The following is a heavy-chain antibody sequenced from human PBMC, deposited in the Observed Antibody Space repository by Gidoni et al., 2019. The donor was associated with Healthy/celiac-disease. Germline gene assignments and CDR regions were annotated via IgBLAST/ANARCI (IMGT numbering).Heavy chain of an antibody. CDR1: TFSSYD. J-gene: IGHJ1*01. D-gene: IGHD3-3*01. V-gene: IGHV1-69*01. CDR3: ARGSFSYDFWSGYFQH. Sequence: TFSSYDISWVRQAPGQGLEWMGGIIPIFGTANYAQKFQGRVTITADESTSTAYMELSSLRSEDTAVYYCARGSFSYDFWSGYFQHWGQGTLVTVSS. CDR2: IIPIFGTA.